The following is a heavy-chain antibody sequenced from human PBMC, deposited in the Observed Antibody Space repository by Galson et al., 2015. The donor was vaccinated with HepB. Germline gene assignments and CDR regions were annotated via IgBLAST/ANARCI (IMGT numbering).Heavy chain of an antibody. CDR2: TYYGGST. Sequence: LRLSCAVSGFTVSDTHMTWVRQAPGKGLEWVSVTYYGGSTYYGDSVKGRFTTSRDNSENMLYLQMNSLRAEDTAVYYCARDGGGWHGDYHYWGQGVLVTVSS. V-gene: IGHV3-53*01. J-gene: IGHJ4*02. CDR3: ARDGGGWHGDYHY. CDR1: GFTVSDTH. D-gene: IGHD4-17*01.